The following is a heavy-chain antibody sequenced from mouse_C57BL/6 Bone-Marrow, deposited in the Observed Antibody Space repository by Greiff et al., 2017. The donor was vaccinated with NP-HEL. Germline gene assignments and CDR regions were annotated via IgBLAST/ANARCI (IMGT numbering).Heavy chain of an antibody. J-gene: IGHJ4*01. CDR2: IYPSSGNT. CDR1: GYTFTSYG. Sequence: QVQLQQSGAELARPGASVKLSCTASGYTFTSYGISWVKQRTGQGLEWIGEIYPSSGNTYYNKKFTGKATLTADKTSSTAYMELRSLTSENSAVYYCERYAMDYWGQGTSVTVSS. CDR3: ERYAMDY. V-gene: IGHV1-81*01.